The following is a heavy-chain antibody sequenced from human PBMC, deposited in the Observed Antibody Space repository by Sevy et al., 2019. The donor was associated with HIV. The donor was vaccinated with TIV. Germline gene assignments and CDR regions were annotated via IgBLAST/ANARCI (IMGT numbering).Heavy chain of an antibody. CDR3: ARLELGYSTSPERRGTFDI. Sequence: SETLSLTCTVSGGSISSSSYHWGWIRQPPGKGLEWIGSMSHSGSTYYNPSLKSRVTIGGDTPKNQFSLKLSSVTAADTAVYYCARLELGYSTSPERRGTFDIWGQGTMVTVSS. D-gene: IGHD6-6*01. CDR2: MSHSGST. V-gene: IGHV4-39*01. CDR1: GGSISSSSYH. J-gene: IGHJ3*02.